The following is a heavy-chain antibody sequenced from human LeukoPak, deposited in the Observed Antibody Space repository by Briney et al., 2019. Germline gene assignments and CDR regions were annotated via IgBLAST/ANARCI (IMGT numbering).Heavy chain of an antibody. V-gene: IGHV3-48*01. CDR2: ISSSSSTI. CDR3: ATVAYYYYYMDV. CDR1: GFTFSSYS. Sequence: PGGSLRLSCAASGFTFSSYSMNWVRQAPGKGLEWVSSISSSSSTIYYADSVKGRFTISRDNAKNSLYLQMNSLRAEDTAVYYCATVAYYYYYMDVWGKGTTVTVSS. J-gene: IGHJ6*03.